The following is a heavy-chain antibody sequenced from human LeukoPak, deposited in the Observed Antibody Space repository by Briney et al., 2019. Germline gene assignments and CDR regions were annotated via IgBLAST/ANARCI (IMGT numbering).Heavy chain of an antibody. CDR1: GFSLSTYE. CDR3: AREGGQWLVSDY. CDR2: ISYDGRNK. V-gene: IGHV3-30*04. Sequence: PGGSLRLSCAASGFSLSTYEMSWVRQAPGKGLEWVAVISYDGRNKYYADSVKGRFTISRDNSKNTLYLQMNSLRAEDTAVYYCAREGGQWLVSDYWGQGTLVTVSS. J-gene: IGHJ4*02. D-gene: IGHD6-19*01.